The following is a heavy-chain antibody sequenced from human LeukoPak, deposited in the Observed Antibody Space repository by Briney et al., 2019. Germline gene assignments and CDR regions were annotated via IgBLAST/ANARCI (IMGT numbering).Heavy chain of an antibody. D-gene: IGHD6-13*01. CDR1: GYTFTGYY. V-gene: IGHV7-4-1*02. CDR2: INTNTGNP. J-gene: IGHJ4*02. CDR3: ARDMSSWTADPIYYFDY. Sequence: ASVKVSCKASGYTFTGYYMHWVRQAPGQGLEWMGWINTNTGNPTYAQGFTGRFVFSLDTSVSTAYLQISSLKAEDTAVYYCARDMSSWTADPIYYFDYWGQGTLVTVSS.